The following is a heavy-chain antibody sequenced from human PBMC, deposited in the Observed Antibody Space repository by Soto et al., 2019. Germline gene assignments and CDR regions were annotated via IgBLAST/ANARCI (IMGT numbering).Heavy chain of an antibody. Sequence: QVQLQESGPGLVKPSETLSLTYTVSGGSISIYYWSWIRQPPGKGLEWIGYIYYSGSTNYNPSLRSRISISVDTSKNQFSLKLSSVTAADTAMYYCTRGTTPDDPFRFDPWGQGTLVTVSS. D-gene: IGHD4-17*01. V-gene: IGHV4-59*01. CDR2: IYYSGST. J-gene: IGHJ5*02. CDR1: GGSISIYY. CDR3: TRGTTPDDPFRFDP.